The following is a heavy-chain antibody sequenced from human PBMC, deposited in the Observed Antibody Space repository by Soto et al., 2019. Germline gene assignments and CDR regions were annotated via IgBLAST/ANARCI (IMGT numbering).Heavy chain of an antibody. CDR1: GFTFSSYS. CDR2: ISSSSSTI. J-gene: IGHJ4*02. V-gene: IGHV3-48*01. CDR3: AREKGEVVVAATTNTAGGLGY. D-gene: IGHD2-15*01. Sequence: GGSLRLSCAASGFTFSSYSMNWVRQAPGKGLEWVSYISSSSSTIYYADSVKGRFTISRDNAKNSLYLQMNSLRAEDTAVYYCAREKGEVVVAATTNTAGGLGYWGQGTLVTVSS.